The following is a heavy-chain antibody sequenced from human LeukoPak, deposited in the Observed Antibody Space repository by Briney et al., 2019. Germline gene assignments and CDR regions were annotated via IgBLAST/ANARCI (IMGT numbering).Heavy chain of an antibody. Sequence: GASVKVSCKAPGYTFTCYYMHWVRQAPGQGLEWMGWINPNSGGTNYAQKSQGRVTMTRDTSISTAYMELSRLRSDDTAVYYCARDQARRAGPQDYWGQGTLVTVSS. D-gene: IGHD6-6*01. CDR1: GYTFTCYY. J-gene: IGHJ4*02. CDR2: INPNSGGT. V-gene: IGHV1-2*02. CDR3: ARDQARRAGPQDY.